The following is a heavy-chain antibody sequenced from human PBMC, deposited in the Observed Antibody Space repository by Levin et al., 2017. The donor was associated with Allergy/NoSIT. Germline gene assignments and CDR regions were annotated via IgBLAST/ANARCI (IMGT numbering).Heavy chain of an antibody. J-gene: IGHJ4*02. CDR1: GYTFTSYY. CDR3: ARDLREDSQSFYSSSWSVLVY. Sequence: ASVKVSCKASGYTFTSYYMHWVRQAPGQGLEWMGIINPSGGSTSYAQKFQGRVTMTRDRSTSTVYMELSSLRSEDTAVYYCARDLREDSQSFYSSSWSVLVYWGQGTLVTVSS. V-gene: IGHV1-46*01. CDR2: INPSGGST. D-gene: IGHD6-13*01.